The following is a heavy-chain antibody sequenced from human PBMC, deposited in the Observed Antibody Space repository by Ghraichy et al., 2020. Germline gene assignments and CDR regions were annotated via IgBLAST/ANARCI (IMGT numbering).Heavy chain of an antibody. V-gene: IGHV4-30-2*01. CDR1: GGSISSGGYS. CDR2: IYHSGST. D-gene: IGHD3-22*01. Sequence: SETLSLTCAVSGGSISSGGYSWSWIRQPPGKGLEWIGYIYHSGSTYYNPSLKSRVTISVDRSKNQFSLKLSSVTAADTAVYYCARVRDYYDSSGFDYWGQGTLVTVSS. J-gene: IGHJ4*02. CDR3: ARVRDYYDSSGFDY.